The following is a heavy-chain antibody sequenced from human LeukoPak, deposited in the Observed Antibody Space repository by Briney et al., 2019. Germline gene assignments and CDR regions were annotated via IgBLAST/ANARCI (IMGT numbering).Heavy chain of an antibody. J-gene: IGHJ3*01. CDR3: VVVVEPPDSDGFDV. D-gene: IGHD1-14*01. V-gene: IGHV3-74*01. Sequence: GALRLSCAASGFTFGNSWVHWVRQAPGKGLVWVSLINADGSTATYADSVRGRFTISRDNARNTLSLQMNSLTIEDTAVYYCVVVVEPPDSDGFDVWGQGTMITVSS. CDR2: INADGSTA. CDR1: GFTFGNSW.